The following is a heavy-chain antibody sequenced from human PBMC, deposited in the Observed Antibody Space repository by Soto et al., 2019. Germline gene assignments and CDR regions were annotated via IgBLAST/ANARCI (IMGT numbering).Heavy chain of an antibody. CDR3: AKDLVKTSSWQAH. J-gene: IGHJ4*02. CDR2: ISYDGSHK. D-gene: IGHD6-19*01. Sequence: GGSLRLSCVVSGFNFSSYGMHWVRQAPGKGLEWVAVISYDGSHKAFADSVKGRVAISRDNSKNTLFLQMNTLREEDTAVYYCAKDLVKTSSWQAHWGQGT. CDR1: GFNFSSYG. V-gene: IGHV3-30*18.